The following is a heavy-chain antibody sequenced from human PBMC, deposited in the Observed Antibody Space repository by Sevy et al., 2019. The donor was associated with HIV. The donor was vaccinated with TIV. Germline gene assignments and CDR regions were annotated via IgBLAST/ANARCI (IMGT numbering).Heavy chain of an antibody. J-gene: IGHJ6*02. CDR1: GFTFSSYA. CDR2: ISGSGGST. CDR3: AKDGWWLRSRPYYYYGMDV. D-gene: IGHD5-12*01. Sequence: GGSLRLSCAASGFTFSSYAMSWVRQAPGKGLEWVSAISGSGGSTYYADSVKGRFTISRDNSKNTLYLQMNSLRAEDTAVYYCAKDGWWLRSRPYYYYGMDVWGQGTTVTVSS. V-gene: IGHV3-23*01.